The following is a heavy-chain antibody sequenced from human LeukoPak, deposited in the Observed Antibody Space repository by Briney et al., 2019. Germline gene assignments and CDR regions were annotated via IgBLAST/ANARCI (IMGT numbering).Heavy chain of an antibody. CDR1: GGSFSGYY. V-gene: IGHV4-34*01. CDR3: AGGRSGYYDSSGYYY. CDR2: INHSGST. J-gene: IGHJ4*02. D-gene: IGHD3-22*01. Sequence: SETLSLTCAVYGGSFSGYYWSWIRQPPGKGLEWIGEINHSGSTNYNPSLKSRVTISVDTSKNQFSLKLSSVTAADTAVYYCAGGRSGYYDSSGYYYWGQGTLVTVSS.